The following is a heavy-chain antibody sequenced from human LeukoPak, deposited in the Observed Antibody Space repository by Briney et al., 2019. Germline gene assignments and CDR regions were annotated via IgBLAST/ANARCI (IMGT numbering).Heavy chain of an antibody. D-gene: IGHD1-7*01. CDR1: GFSLSTSGMC. Sequence: SGPTLVKPTQTLTLTCTFSGFSLSTSGMCVSWIRQPPGKALEWLARIDWDDDKYYSTSLKTRLTISKDTSKNQVVLTMTNMDPVDTATYYCARHLTGTRGGVRRSIYYYMDVWGKGTTVTVSS. CDR3: ARHLTGTRGGVRRSIYYYMDV. CDR2: IDWDDDK. V-gene: IGHV2-70*11. J-gene: IGHJ6*03.